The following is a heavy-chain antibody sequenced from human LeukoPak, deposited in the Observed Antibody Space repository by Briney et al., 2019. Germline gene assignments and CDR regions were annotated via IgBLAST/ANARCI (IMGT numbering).Heavy chain of an antibody. CDR2: ISADGSST. J-gene: IGHJ5*02. D-gene: IGHD3-10*01. CDR1: GFTFSSFW. V-gene: IGHV3-74*01. Sequence: GGSLRLSCAASGFTFSSFWMHWVRQAPGKGLVWVSRISADGSSTIYADPVKGRFTISRDNAENTVYLQMNSLRVEDTAVYYCARYGYDSGRGFDPWGQGILVTVSS. CDR3: ARYGYDSGRGFDP.